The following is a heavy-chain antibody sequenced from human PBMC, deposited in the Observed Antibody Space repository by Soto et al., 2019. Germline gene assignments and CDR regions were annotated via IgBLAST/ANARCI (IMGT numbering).Heavy chain of an antibody. CDR1: EFTLGDYY. Sequence: PGGSPRLSCAAPEFTLGDYYMSWIGQGPGKGLEWVSYISSSSNYISYADSVRGRFTISRDNAKKSLYLQMNRLRAEDTAVYYCAREGPGDSSWYVDCWGQRTLVTVSS. V-gene: IGHV3-11*05. CDR3: AREGPGDSSWYVDC. D-gene: IGHD6-13*01. CDR2: ISSSSNYI. J-gene: IGHJ4*02.